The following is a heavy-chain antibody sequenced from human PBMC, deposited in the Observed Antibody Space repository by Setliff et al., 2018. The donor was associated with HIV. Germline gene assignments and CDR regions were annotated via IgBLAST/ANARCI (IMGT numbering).Heavy chain of an antibody. Sequence: ETLSLTCTVSGDSIGSGDYYWSWIRQPPGKGLEWVSALSTSGDTTSYSYSVQGRFTISRDNSKNTVYLQMNSLRADDSAIYYCAKFVGAGEDFFDHWGQGALVTVSS. CDR2: LSTSGDTT. CDR1: GDSIGSGDYY. D-gene: IGHD6-13*01. J-gene: IGHJ4*02. CDR3: AKFVGAGEDFFDH. V-gene: IGHV3-23*01.